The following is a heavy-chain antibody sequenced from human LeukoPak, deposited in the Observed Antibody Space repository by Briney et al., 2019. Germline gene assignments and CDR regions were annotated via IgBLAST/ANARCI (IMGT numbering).Heavy chain of an antibody. CDR2: IDPEDGEA. CDR3: ATGVTYDFWSDSGYYHYMDV. CDR1: GYTFSDYY. D-gene: IGHD3-3*01. V-gene: IGHV1-69-2*01. J-gene: IGHJ6*03. Sequence: ASVKISCKASGYTFSDYYMHWVQQAPGKGPQWMGHIDPEDGEARYAEKFKGRVIMTADTSTDTVYMELSSLRSEDTAVYYCATGVTYDFWSDSGYYHYMDVWGKGTSVTVSS.